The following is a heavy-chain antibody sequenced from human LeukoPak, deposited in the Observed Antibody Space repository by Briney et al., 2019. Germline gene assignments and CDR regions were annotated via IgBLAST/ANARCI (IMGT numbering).Heavy chain of an antibody. CDR3: ATSPTGDSPGY. D-gene: IGHD2-21*02. V-gene: IGHV1-69*13. CDR2: IIPILSTA. J-gene: IGHJ4*02. Sequence: SVKVSCKASGGTFXTFALSWVRQAPGQGLDWMGGIIPILSTANYAQKFQDRVTITADESTSTAYMELSSLRSEDTAVYYCATSPTGDSPGYWGQGTLVTVSS. CDR1: GGTFXTFA.